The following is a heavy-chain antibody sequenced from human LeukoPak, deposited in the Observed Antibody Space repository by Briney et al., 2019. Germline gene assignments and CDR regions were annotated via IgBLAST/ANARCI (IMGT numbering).Heavy chain of an antibody. CDR2: ISWNSGSI. D-gene: IGHD3-10*01. CDR1: GFTFSGYW. V-gene: IGHV3-9*01. Sequence: GGSLRLSCAASGFTFSGYWMTWVRQAPGKGLEWVSGISWNSGSIGYADSVKGRFTISRDNAKNSLYLQMNSLRAEDTALYYCAKDFRSGSYSYFDYWGQGTLVTVSS. J-gene: IGHJ4*02. CDR3: AKDFRSGSYSYFDY.